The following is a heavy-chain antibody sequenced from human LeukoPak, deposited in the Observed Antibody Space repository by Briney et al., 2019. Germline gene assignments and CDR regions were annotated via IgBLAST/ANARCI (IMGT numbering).Heavy chain of an antibody. CDR3: ATGSPIYSSSSGDYYYYYMDV. CDR2: FDPEDGET. D-gene: IGHD6-6*01. J-gene: IGHJ6*03. Sequence: ASVKVSCKVSGYTLTELSMHWVRQAPGKGPEWMGGFDPEDGETIYAQKFQGRVTMTEDTSTDTAYMELSSLRSEDTAVYYCATGSPIYSSSSGDYYYYYMDVWGKGTTVTVSS. CDR1: GYTLTELS. V-gene: IGHV1-24*01.